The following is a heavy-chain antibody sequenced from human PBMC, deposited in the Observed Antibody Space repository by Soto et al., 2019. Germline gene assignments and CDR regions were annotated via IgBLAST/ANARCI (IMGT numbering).Heavy chain of an antibody. CDR1: GFTFSSYG. D-gene: IGHD5-12*01. CDR3: AKEFGDGYNSLDY. CDR2: ISYDGSNK. J-gene: IGHJ4*02. Sequence: PGGSLRLSCAASGFTFSSYGMHWVRQAPGKGLEWVAVISYDGSNKYYADSVKGRFTISRDNSKNTLYLQMNSLRAEDTAVYYCAKEFGDGYNSLDYWGQGTLVTVSS. V-gene: IGHV3-30*18.